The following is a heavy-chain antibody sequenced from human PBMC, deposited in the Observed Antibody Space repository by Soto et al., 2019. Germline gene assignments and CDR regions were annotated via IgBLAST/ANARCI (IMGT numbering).Heavy chain of an antibody. V-gene: IGHV3-30*03. CDR2: ISYDGSNK. J-gene: IGHJ4*02. CDR3: ARDSSYDSI. D-gene: IGHD3-22*01. Sequence: PGGSLRLSCAASGFTFSSYGMHWVRQAPGKGLEWVAVISYDGSNKYYADSVKGRFTISRDNAKNSLYLQMNSLRAEDTAVYYCARDSSYDSIWGQGTLVTVSS. CDR1: GFTFSSYG.